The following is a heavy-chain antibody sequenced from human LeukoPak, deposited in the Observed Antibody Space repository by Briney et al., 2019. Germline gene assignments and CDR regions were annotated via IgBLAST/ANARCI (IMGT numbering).Heavy chain of an antibody. V-gene: IGHV1-46*03. D-gene: IGHD3-10*01. J-gene: IGHJ4*02. CDR3: ARNDASGLDY. CDR2: INPSGGST. CDR1: GYTFTSYY. Sequence: ASVKVSCKASGYTFTSYYMHWVRQAPGQGLEWMGFINPSGGSTSYAQKFQGRATMTRDTSTSIVYMELSSLRSEDTAVYYCARNDASGLDYWGQGTLVTVSS.